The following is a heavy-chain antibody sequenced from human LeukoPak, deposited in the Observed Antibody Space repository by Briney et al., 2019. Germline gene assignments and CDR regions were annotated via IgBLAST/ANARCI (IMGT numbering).Heavy chain of an antibody. CDR2: ISTSGDEI. D-gene: IGHD1-26*01. CDR3: AKHRRDPLPYSLFDY. J-gene: IGHJ4*02. CDR1: GFSFSNYF. V-gene: IGHV3-23*01. Sequence: PGGSLRLSCSASGFSFSNYFMTWARQPPGKGLEWVSVISTSGDEIHYADSVKGRFTISRDNSKNTLYLRMSSLRAEDTALYYCAKHRRDPLPYSLFDYWGQGSLVTVSS.